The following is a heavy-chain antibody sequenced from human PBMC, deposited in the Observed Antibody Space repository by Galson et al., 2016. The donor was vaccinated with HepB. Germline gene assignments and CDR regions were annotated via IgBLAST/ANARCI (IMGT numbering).Heavy chain of an antibody. D-gene: IGHD2/OR15-2a*01. V-gene: IGHV3-48*02. Sequence: SLRLSCAASGFVFSAYSMIWVRQAPGKGLEWVSYIANSGTTIDYADSVKGRFTISRDNDQKSLYLQMNSLRDEDTAVYYCARVEYYFHNGGYSSHFEYWGQGTLVAGSS. CDR3: ARVEYYFHNGGYSSHFEY. CDR1: GFVFSAYS. J-gene: IGHJ4*02. CDR2: IANSGTTI.